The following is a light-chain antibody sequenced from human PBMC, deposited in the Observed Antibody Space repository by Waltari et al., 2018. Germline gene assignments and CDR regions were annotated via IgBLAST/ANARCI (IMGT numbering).Light chain of an antibody. CDR3: QQSYTTPRT. CDR1: QNINTY. Sequence: DIQMTQSPSSLSASVGDRVTITCRASQNINTYLNWYQQKVGRAPKLLIYATSSLQSGVPSMFSGSGSGTHFTRTINSLQPEDFATYSCQQSYTTPRTFGQGTNLEIK. V-gene: IGKV1-39*01. CDR2: ATS. J-gene: IGKJ2*01.